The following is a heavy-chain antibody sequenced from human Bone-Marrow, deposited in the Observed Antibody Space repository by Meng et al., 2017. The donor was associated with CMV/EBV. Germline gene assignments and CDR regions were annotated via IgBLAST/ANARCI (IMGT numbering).Heavy chain of an antibody. J-gene: IGHJ4*02. Sequence: QVHLPQLGAGLLKPSETLTLTCAVYGAPFSGYWSWVRQPPGKGLEWIGEITHSGSTNYNVSLKSRVTISIDTSKNQFSLKLSSVTATDTAVYYCAPGFRSWSGSYSSWGQGTLVTVSS. CDR1: GAPFSGY. CDR2: ITHSGST. CDR3: APGFRSWSGSYSS. D-gene: IGHD1-26*01. V-gene: IGHV4-34*01.